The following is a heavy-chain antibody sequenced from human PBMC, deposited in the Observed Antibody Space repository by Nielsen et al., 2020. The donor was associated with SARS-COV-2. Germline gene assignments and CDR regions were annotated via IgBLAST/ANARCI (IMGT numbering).Heavy chain of an antibody. D-gene: IGHD2-8*02. CDR1: GFTFSDSF. V-gene: IGHV3-11*03. CDR2: ISGSGSYT. CDR3: ARSGHCNGGICYFTEYFQD. J-gene: IGHJ1*01. Sequence: GESLKISCVASGFTFSDSFMSWIRQAPGKGLEWVSYISGSGSYTNYADSLKGRFTISRDNAKNSLYLQMDSLRAEDTALYYCARSGHCNGGICYFTEYFQDWGQGTLVTVSS.